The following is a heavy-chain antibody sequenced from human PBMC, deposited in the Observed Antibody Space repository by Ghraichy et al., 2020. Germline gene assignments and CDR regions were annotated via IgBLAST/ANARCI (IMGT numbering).Heavy chain of an antibody. CDR3: ARGRFDFWSGYYLCWFDP. J-gene: IGHJ5*02. Sequence: SETLSLTCAVYGGSFSGYYWSWIRQPPGKGLEWIGEINHSGSTNYNPSLKSRVTISVDTSKNQFSLKLSSVTAADTAVYYCARGRFDFWSGYYLCWFDPWGQGTLVTVSS. D-gene: IGHD3-3*01. V-gene: IGHV4-34*01. CDR2: INHSGST. CDR1: GGSFSGYY.